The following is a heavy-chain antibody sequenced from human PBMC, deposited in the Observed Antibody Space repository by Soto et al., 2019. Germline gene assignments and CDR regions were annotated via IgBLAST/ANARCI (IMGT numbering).Heavy chain of an antibody. CDR2: IYYSGST. CDR3: ASPSEYSGGWFPT. CDR1: GGSISSSSYY. J-gene: IGHJ4*02. Sequence: SETLSLTCTVSGGSISSSSYYWGWIRQPPGKGLEWIGSIYYSGSTYYNPSLKSRVTISVDTSKNQFSLKLSSVTAADTAVYYCASPSEYSGGWFPTWGQGTLVTVSS. V-gene: IGHV4-39*01. D-gene: IGHD6-19*01.